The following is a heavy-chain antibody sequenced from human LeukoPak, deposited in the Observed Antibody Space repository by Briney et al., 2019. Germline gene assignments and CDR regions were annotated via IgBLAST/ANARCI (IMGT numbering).Heavy chain of an antibody. CDR3: ARRPYEEWLLSHPGAFDI. CDR1: GGSISGYY. J-gene: IGHJ3*02. D-gene: IGHD3-3*01. CDR2: VFYPGSVA. Sequence: SETLSLTCTVSGGSISGYYWSWIRQPPGKGLEWIAYVFYPGSVANYNPSLKSRVTVPLDTSKNQFSLNLISVTAADTAVYYCARRPYEEWLLSHPGAFDIWGQGTMVTVSS. V-gene: IGHV4-59*08.